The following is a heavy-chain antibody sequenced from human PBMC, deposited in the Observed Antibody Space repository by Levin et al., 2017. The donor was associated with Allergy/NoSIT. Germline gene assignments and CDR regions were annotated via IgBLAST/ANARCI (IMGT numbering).Heavy chain of an antibody. CDR3: ARDRGTYLNAFDI. V-gene: IGHV4-61*08. Sequence: SETLSLTCTVSGGSVSSAGYYWSWIRQPPGTGLEWIGYIHYSGSTNYDASLNSGVTISVDTSKNQFSLKLRSVTAADTALYYCARDRGTYLNAFDIWGQGTMVTVSS. J-gene: IGHJ3*02. D-gene: IGHD3-16*01. CDR2: IHYSGST. CDR1: GGSVSSAGYY.